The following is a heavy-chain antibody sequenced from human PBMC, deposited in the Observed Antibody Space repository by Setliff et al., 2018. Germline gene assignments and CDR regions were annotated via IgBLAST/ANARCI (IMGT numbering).Heavy chain of an antibody. CDR2: INWNGGST. J-gene: IGHJ4*02. D-gene: IGHD3-16*01. CDR3: ARTTGYRLEGDFDY. Sequence: PGGSLRLSCAASGFTFDDYGMSWVRQAPGKGLEWVSGINWNGGSTGYADSVKGRFTISRDNSKNTLYLQLNSLRAEDTAIYYCARTTGYRLEGDFDYWGQGTLVTVSS. CDR1: GFTFDDYG. V-gene: IGHV3-20*04.